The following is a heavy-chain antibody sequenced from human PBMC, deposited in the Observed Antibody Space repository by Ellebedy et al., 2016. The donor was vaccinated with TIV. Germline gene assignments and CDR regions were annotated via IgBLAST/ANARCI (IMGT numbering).Heavy chain of an antibody. J-gene: IGHJ3*02. Sequence: GESLKISCGASGFSFRSYWMAWVRQAPGKGLEWVANINQDGREKYYVDSVKGRFTISRDNAQTSLYLQMNSLGADDTAMYYCASDGSYGDYRSPAHAFVMWGQGTMVSVSS. CDR2: INQDGREK. D-gene: IGHD4-17*01. CDR1: GFSFRSYW. V-gene: IGHV3-7*01. CDR3: ASDGSYGDYRSPAHAFVM.